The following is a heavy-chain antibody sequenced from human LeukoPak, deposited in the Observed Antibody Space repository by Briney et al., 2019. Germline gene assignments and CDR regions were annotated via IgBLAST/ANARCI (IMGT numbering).Heavy chain of an antibody. CDR1: GGSFSGYY. D-gene: IGHD5-18*01. J-gene: IGHJ4*02. CDR3: ATAPPHSYGPPYFDY. V-gene: IGHV4-34*01. CDR2: INHSGST. Sequence: SETLSLTCAVYGGSFSGYYWSWIRQPPGKGLEWIGEINHSGSTNYNPSLKSRVTISVDTSKNQFSLKLSSVTAADTAVYYCATAPPHSYGPPYFDYWGQGTLVTVSS.